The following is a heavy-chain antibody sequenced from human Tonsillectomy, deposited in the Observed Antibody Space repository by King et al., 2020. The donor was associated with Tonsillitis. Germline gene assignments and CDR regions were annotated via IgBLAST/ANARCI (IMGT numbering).Heavy chain of an antibody. CDR3: ARLAVGRVAP. V-gene: IGHV4-59*01. CDR1: RDSISMYY. Sequence: QLQESGPGQVKPSDTLSLTCTVSRDSISMYYWSWIRQPPGKGLEWIGYISYTGNTNYNPSLKSRVTISVDTSKNHFSLNLTSVTAADTAVYYCARLAVGRVAPWGQGIRVTVSS. CDR2: ISYTGNT. J-gene: IGHJ5*02. D-gene: IGHD6-19*01.